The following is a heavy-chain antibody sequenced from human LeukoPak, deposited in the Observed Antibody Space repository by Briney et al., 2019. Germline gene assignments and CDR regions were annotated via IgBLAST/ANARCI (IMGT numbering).Heavy chain of an antibody. CDR3: ARGSWSARPSYYYYYGMDV. J-gene: IGHJ6*02. CDR1: GGSISSGGYY. D-gene: IGHD6-6*01. V-gene: IGHV4-31*03. Sequence: SETLSLTCTVSGGSISSGGYYWSWIRQHPGKGLEWIGYIYYSGSTYYNPSLKSRVTISVDTSKNQFSLKLSSVTAADTAVYYCARGSWSARPSYYYYYGMDVWGQGTTVTVSS. CDR2: IYYSGST.